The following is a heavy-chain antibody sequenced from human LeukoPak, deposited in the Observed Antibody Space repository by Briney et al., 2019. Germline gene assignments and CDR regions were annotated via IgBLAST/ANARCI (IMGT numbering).Heavy chain of an antibody. CDR2: ISPSGSGT. V-gene: IGHV1-46*01. CDR1: GYSFTSSY. J-gene: IGHJ4*02. CDR3: ARGIRFLRLDF. Sequence: ASVKVPCKASGYSFTSSYIHWVRQAPGQGLEWMGIISPSGSGTTYAQQFQDRLTLTRDMSTSTVYMEMSSLRSADTAVYYCARGIRFLRLDFWGQGTLVTVSS. D-gene: IGHD3-3*01.